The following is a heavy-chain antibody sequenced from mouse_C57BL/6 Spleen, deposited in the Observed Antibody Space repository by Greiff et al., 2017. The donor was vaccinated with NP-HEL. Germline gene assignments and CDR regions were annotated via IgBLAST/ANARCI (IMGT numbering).Heavy chain of an antibody. J-gene: IGHJ3*01. Sequence: VQLQQSGPELVKPGASVKISCKASGYSFTGYYMNWVKQSPEKSLEWIGEINPSTGGTTYNQKFKAKATLTVDKSSSTAYMQLKSMTAEDSAVYYCARFIEGCAYWGQGTLVTVSA. CDR1: GYSFTGYY. CDR3: ARFIEGCAY. V-gene: IGHV1-42*01. CDR2: INPSTGGT. D-gene: IGHD1-1*01.